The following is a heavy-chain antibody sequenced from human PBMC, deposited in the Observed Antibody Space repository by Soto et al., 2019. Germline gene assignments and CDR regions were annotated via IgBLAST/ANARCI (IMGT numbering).Heavy chain of an antibody. CDR3: AKDLGVGDFLSGYLESPYYVMDV. CDR2: ISGSGGST. Sequence: GGSLRLSCAASGFTFSSYAMSWVRQAPGKGLEWVSAISGSGGSTYYADSVKGRFTISRDNSKNTLYLQMNSLRAEDTAVYYCAKDLGVGDFLSGYLESPYYVMDVWGQGTTVTVS. V-gene: IGHV3-23*01. D-gene: IGHD3-3*01. J-gene: IGHJ6*02. CDR1: GFTFSSYA.